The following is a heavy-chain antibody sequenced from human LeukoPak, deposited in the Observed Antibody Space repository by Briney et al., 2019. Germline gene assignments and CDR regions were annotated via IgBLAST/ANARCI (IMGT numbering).Heavy chain of an antibody. V-gene: IGHV3-23*01. CDR1: GFTFSTYV. CDR3: AKRASGSGTSLYYFDY. J-gene: IGHJ4*02. Sequence: GGSLRLSCAASGFTFSTYVMTWVRQAPGKGLEWVSVISNSGGSTFYADSVKGRFTISRDNSKNTLYLQMNSLRAEDTAVYYCAKRASGSGTSLYYFDYWGQGTLVTVSS. CDR2: ISNSGGST. D-gene: IGHD3-10*01.